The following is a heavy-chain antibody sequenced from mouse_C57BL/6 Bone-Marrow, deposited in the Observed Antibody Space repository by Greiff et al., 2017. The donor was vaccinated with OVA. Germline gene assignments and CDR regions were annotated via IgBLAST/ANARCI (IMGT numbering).Heavy chain of an antibody. D-gene: IGHD2-4*01. J-gene: IGHJ3*01. CDR2: ILPGSGST. CDR3: ARYDYDGSWFAY. CDR1: GYTFTGYW. V-gene: IGHV1-9*01. Sequence: VQLQESGAELMKPGASVKLSCKATGYTFTGYWIEWVKQRPGHGLEWIGEILPGSGSTNYNEKFKSKATLTVDTSSSTAYMQLSSLTSEDSAVYYCARYDYDGSWFAYWGQGTLVTVSA.